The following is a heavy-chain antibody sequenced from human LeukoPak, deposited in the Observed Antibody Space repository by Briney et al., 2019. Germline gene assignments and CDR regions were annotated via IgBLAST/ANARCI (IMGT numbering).Heavy chain of an antibody. CDR2: ISGSGGST. J-gene: IGHJ4*02. D-gene: IGHD6-19*01. CDR3: AKGSPIAVAGYFDY. Sequence: QAGGSLRLSCAASGFTFSSYAMSWVRQAPGKGLEWVSAISGSGGSTYYADSVKGRFTISRDNSKNTLYLQMNSLRDEDTGVYYCAKGSPIAVAGYFDYWGQGTLVTVSS. V-gene: IGHV3-23*01. CDR1: GFTFSSYA.